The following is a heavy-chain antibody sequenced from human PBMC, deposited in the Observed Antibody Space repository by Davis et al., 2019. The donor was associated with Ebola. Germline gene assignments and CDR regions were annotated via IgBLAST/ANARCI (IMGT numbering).Heavy chain of an antibody. CDR1: GFTFSSYE. CDR3: ARDIPNIAAAWYYVDAFDI. CDR2: ISSSGSTI. Sequence: PGGSLRLSCAASGFTFSSYEMNWVRQAPGKGLEWVSYISSSGSTIYYADSVKGRFTISRDNAKNSLYLQMNSLRAEDTAVYYCARDIPNIAAAWYYVDAFDIWGQGTMVTVSS. D-gene: IGHD6-13*01. J-gene: IGHJ3*02. V-gene: IGHV3-48*03.